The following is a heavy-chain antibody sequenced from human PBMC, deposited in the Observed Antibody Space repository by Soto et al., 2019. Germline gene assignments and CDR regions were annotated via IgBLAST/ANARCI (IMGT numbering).Heavy chain of an antibody. J-gene: IGHJ6*03. D-gene: IGHD3-9*01. CDR1: GGSFSGYY. CDR3: ARQGLPYFVWSPTHLYYMGD. Sequence: SETLSLTCAVYGGSFSGYYWSWIRQPPGKGLEWIGEINHSGNTNYNPSLKSRVTISVDKSKNQFSLKLSSVTAADTAVYYCARQGLPYFVWSPTHLYYMGDWGKGTTVTVPS. V-gene: IGHV4-34*01. CDR2: INHSGNT.